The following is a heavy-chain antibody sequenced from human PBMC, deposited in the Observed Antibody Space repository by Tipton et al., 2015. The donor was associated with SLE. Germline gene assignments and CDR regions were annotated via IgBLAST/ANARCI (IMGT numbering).Heavy chain of an antibody. Sequence: TLSLTCTVYGGSLSGYWWSWIRQSPGKGLEWIGEIYPTGRTDYNPSLMSRLTMSVDTSTKQFSLKLKSVTAADTAVYYCARRDPGYCTSTSCYAGWFDPWSQGTLVTVSS. D-gene: IGHD2-2*01. CDR3: ARRDPGYCTSTSCYAGWFDP. V-gene: IGHV4-34*01. CDR2: IYPTGRT. CDR1: GGSLSGYW. J-gene: IGHJ5*02.